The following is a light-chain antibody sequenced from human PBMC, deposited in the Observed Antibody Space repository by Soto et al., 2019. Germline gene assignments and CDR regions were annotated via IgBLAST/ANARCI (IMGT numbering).Light chain of an antibody. CDR3: MQGLQTLPT. Sequence: DIVMTQSPLSLPVTPGEPASISCRSSQSLLHSDGYNYLDWYVQKPGQSPRLLIYLGSKRASGITDRFSGSGSGSDFILKISRVEADYVGVYYCMQGLQTLPTFGPGTKVDIK. CDR2: LGS. V-gene: IGKV2-28*01. CDR1: QSLLHSDGYNY. J-gene: IGKJ3*01.